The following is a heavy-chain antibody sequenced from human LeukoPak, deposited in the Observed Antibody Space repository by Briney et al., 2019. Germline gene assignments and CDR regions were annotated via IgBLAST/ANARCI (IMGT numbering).Heavy chain of an antibody. J-gene: IGHJ2*01. V-gene: IGHV4-38-2*02. D-gene: IGHD3-10*01. CDR1: GFSISSRYY. CDR3: ARMGGGWDFDL. CDR2: MYHGGNT. Sequence: SETLSLTCTVSGFSISSRYYWGWVRQPPGKGLEGIGSMYHGGNTYYNPSLRSRVTISVDTAKNQLSLKLISVTAVDTAVYYCARMGGGWDFDLWGRGTLVTVSS.